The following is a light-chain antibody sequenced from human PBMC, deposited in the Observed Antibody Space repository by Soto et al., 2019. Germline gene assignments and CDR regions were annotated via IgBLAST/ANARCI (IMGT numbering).Light chain of an antibody. J-gene: IGKJ5*01. Sequence: IVLTQSPDTLSVNPGERATLSCLASQSVSSNLAWYQQKPGQAPRILIYAASTRATDIPARFSGSGSGTDFTLTISNLQSEDFAVYYCQQYNNWPPITFGQGTRLEIK. V-gene: IGKV3-15*01. CDR2: AAS. CDR3: QQYNNWPPIT. CDR1: QSVSSN.